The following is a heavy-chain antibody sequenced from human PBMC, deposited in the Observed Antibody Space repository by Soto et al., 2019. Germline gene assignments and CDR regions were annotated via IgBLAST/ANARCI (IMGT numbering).Heavy chain of an antibody. D-gene: IGHD6-19*01. CDR3: AKDGGGFYSSAWYDH. J-gene: IGHJ5*02. CDR1: GFIFIDNA. Sequence: EVQLLESGGGLVQPGGSLRLSCVASGFIFIDNAMTWVRQAPGKGLEWVASISGSGGSRLYADSVKGRFTISRDNSKNTLYLQMSSLRAEDTAVYFCAKDGGGFYSSAWYDHWGQGTLVTVSS. CDR2: ISGSGGSR. V-gene: IGHV3-23*01.